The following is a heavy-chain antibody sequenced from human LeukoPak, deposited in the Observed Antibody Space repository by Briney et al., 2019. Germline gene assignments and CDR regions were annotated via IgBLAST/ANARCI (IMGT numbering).Heavy chain of an antibody. V-gene: IGHV1-2*02. D-gene: IGHD3-3*01. CDR3: ARDIRPRVESFDY. J-gene: IGHJ4*02. CDR1: GYTFTDYH. CDR2: INPNSGGT. Sequence: ASVKVSCKASGYTFTDYHIHWVRQAPGQGLEWMGWINPNSGGTNYVQKLQGRVTMTRDTSISTAYMELSRLTSDDTAVYYCARDIRPRVESFDYWGQGTLVTVSP.